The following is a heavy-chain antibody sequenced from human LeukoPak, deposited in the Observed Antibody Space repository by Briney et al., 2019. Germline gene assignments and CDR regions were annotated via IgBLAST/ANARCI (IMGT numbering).Heavy chain of an antibody. CDR2: IWYDGSNK. CDR1: GFTFSSYA. Sequence: GGSLRLSCAASGFTFSSYAMHWVRQAPGKGLEWVAVIWYDGSNKYYADSVKGRFTISRDNSKNTLYLQMNSLRAEDTAVYYCARDSTSYYGMDVWGQGTTVTVSS. J-gene: IGHJ6*02. V-gene: IGHV3-33*08. D-gene: IGHD2/OR15-2a*01. CDR3: ARDSTSYYGMDV.